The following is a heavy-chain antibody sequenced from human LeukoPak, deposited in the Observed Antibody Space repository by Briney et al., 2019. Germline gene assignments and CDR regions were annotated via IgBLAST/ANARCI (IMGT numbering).Heavy chain of an antibody. CDR2: ISWNSGSI. CDR1: GFTFDDYA. Sequence: GRSLRLSCAASGFTFDDYAMHWVRQAPGKGLEWVSGISWNSGSIGYADSVKGRFTISGDNAKNSLYLQMNSLRAEDTALYYCAKSNSSGCLLYWGQGTLVTVSS. V-gene: IGHV3-9*01. J-gene: IGHJ4*02. D-gene: IGHD6-19*01. CDR3: AKSNSSGCLLY.